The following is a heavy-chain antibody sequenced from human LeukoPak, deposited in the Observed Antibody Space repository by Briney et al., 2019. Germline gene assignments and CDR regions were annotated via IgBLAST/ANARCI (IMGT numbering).Heavy chain of an antibody. CDR3: AKGVGYGDYEYFDY. Sequence: GGSLRLSCAASGFTFDDYAMHWVRQAPGKGLEWVSLISWDGGSTYYADSVKGRFTISRDNSKNSLYLQMNSLRAEDAALYYCAKGVGYGDYEYFDYWGQGTLVTVSS. D-gene: IGHD4-17*01. CDR2: ISWDGGST. CDR1: GFTFDDYA. J-gene: IGHJ4*02. V-gene: IGHV3-43D*03.